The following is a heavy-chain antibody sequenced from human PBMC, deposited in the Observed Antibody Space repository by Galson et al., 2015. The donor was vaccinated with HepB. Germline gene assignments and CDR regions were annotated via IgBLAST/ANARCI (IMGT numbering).Heavy chain of an antibody. J-gene: IGHJ5*02. CDR3: ARDESYGVAAAGNWFDP. D-gene: IGHD6-13*01. CDR1: GFTFSTYG. CDR2: ISGSGNIK. V-gene: IGHV3-48*02. Sequence: SLRLSCAASGFTFSTYGMNWVRQAPGKGLEWISYISGSGNIKYYADSVKGRLTISRDSAKNSLYLQMESLRDEDTAVYYCARDESYGVAAAGNWFDPWGQGTLVTVSS.